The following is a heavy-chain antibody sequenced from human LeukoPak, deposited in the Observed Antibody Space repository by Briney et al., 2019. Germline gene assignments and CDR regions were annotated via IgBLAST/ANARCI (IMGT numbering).Heavy chain of an antibody. CDR1: GFTFSSYA. J-gene: IGHJ4*02. V-gene: IGHV3-23*01. CDR2: SGGSGVST. CDR3: AKRDYGSALRD. D-gene: IGHD3-10*01. Sequence: HPGGSLRLSCAASGFTFSSYAMSWVRQAPGKGLEWVSGSGGSGVSTYYADSVKGRFTISRDNSKNTLYLQMNSLRSEDTALYYCAKRDYGSALRDWGQGTLVTVSS.